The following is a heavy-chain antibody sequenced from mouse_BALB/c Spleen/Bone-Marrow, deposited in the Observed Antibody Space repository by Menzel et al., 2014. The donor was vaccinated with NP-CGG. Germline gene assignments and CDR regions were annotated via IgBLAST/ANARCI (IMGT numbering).Heavy chain of an antibody. D-gene: IGHD1-1*01. V-gene: IGHV14-3*02. J-gene: IGHJ2*01. Sequence: VQLKESGAELVKPGASVKLSCTASGFNIXDTYMHWVKQRPEQGLEWIGRIDPANVNTKYDPKFQGKATITADTSSHTAYLQLSSLTSEDTAVYYCASYVYGYYFDYWGQGTTLTVSS. CDR1: GFNIXDTY. CDR3: ASYVYGYYFDY. CDR2: IDPANVNT.